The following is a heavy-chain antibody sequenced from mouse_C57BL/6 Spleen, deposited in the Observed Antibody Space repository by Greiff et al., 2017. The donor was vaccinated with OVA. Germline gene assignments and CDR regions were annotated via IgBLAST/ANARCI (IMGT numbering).Heavy chain of an antibody. J-gene: IGHJ2*01. V-gene: IGHV3-6*01. D-gene: IGHD4-1*01. CDR2: IRNDGSN. Sequence: EVQLQESGPGLVKPSQSLSLSCSVTGYSITSGYYWHWNRQFPRNNLECLGYIRNDGSNNYNPSLKNRISITRDTSNNPFFLKLNSVTTEDTATYYCAIVPLTGPYFDYWGQGTTLTVSS. CDR3: AIVPLTGPYFDY. CDR1: GYSITSGYY.